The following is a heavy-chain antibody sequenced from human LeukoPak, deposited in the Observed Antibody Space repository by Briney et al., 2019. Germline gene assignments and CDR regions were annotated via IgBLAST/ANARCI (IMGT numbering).Heavy chain of an antibody. CDR3: ARRWGSGTLDY. J-gene: IGHJ4*02. CDR1: GFTFSSYA. D-gene: IGHD7-27*01. CDR2: INHSGST. V-gene: IGHV4-34*01. Sequence: PGGSLRLSCAASGFTFSSYAMSWIRQPPGKGLEWIGEINHSGSTNYNPSLKSRVTISVDTSKNQFSLKLSSVTAADTAVYYCARRWGSGTLDYWGQGTLVTVSS.